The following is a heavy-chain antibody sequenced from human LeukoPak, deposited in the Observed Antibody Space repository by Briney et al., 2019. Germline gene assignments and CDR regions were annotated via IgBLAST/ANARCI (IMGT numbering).Heavy chain of an antibody. CDR2: IYTSGST. J-gene: IGHJ6*03. Sequence: SQTLSLTCTVSGGSISSGSYYWSWIRQPAGKGLEWIGRIYTSGSTNYNLSLKSRVTISVDTSKNQFSLKLSSVTAADTAVYYCARGRYSGYDYNYYYYYYMDVWGKGTTVTVSS. CDR1: GGSISSGSYY. D-gene: IGHD5-12*01. CDR3: ARGRYSGYDYNYYYYYYMDV. V-gene: IGHV4-61*02.